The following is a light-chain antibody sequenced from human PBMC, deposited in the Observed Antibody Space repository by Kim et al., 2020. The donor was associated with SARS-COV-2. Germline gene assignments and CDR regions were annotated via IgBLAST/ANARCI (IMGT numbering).Light chain of an antibody. J-gene: IGKJ4*01. CDR1: QGISNS. V-gene: IGKV1-NL1*01. CDR3: QQYYSVPLT. Sequence: DSVGDKVTTTCRASQGISNSLAWYQQKSGKAPHLLLYTTSTLQSGVPSRFSGSGSGTDYTLTISSLQPEDFATYYCQQYYSVPLTFGGGTKVDIK. CDR2: TTS.